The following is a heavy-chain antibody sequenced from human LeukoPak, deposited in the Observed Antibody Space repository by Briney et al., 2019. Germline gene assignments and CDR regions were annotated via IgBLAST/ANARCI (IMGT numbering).Heavy chain of an antibody. CDR3: ATDPRGYSYGSD. Sequence: GGSLRLSCAASGFTFSDYYMSWIRQAPGKGLQWVSYISSSGHIIYYADSVKGRFTISRDNAKNSLYLQMNSLRAEDTAVYYCATDPRGYSYGSDWGQGTLVTVSS. CDR2: ISSSGHII. CDR1: GFTFSDYY. J-gene: IGHJ4*02. V-gene: IGHV3-11*04. D-gene: IGHD5-18*01.